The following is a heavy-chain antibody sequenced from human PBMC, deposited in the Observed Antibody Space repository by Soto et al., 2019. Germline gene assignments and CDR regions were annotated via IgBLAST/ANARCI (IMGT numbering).Heavy chain of an antibody. Sequence: QVQLVESGGGLVTPGGSLRLSCAASGFTFSDYYFTWIRQAPGEGLEWVSYISTSGNTIYYTDSVKGRFTFSRDNAKNSLYLQMNGLRADDTAVYYCATGRDYVWGNYRTSHFDYWGQGTLVTVSS. J-gene: IGHJ4*02. D-gene: IGHD3-16*02. CDR2: ISTSGNTI. V-gene: IGHV3-11*01. CDR1: GFTFSDYY. CDR3: ATGRDYVWGNYRTSHFDY.